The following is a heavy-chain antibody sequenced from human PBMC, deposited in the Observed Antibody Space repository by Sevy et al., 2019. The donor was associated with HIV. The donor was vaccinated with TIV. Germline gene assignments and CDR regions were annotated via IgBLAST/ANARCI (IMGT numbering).Heavy chain of an antibody. CDR1: GGSISSYY. CDR2: IYYSGST. V-gene: IGHV4-59*01. Sequence: SETLSLTCTVSGGSISSYYWSWIRQPPGKGLEWIGYIYYSGSTNYNPPLKSRVTISVDTSKNQFSLKLSSVTAADTAVYYCARVAGDYDILTGPFYYYYGMDVWGQGTTVTVSS. D-gene: IGHD3-9*01. CDR3: ARVAGDYDILTGPFYYYYGMDV. J-gene: IGHJ6*02.